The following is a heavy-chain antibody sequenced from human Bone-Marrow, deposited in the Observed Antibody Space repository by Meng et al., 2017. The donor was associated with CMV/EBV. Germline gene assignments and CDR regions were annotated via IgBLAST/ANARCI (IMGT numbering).Heavy chain of an antibody. Sequence: VPLQAAVPGLVTPSEPLSPTCAVYGGSFSGYYWSWIRQPPGKGLGWIGEINHSGSTNYNPSLKSRVTISVDTSKNQFSLKLSSVTAADTAVYYCARGGDLVAPSGGAAYWGQGTLVTVSS. V-gene: IGHV4-34*01. D-gene: IGHD5-12*01. J-gene: IGHJ4*02. CDR1: GGSFSGYY. CDR2: INHSGST. CDR3: ARGGDLVAPSGGAAY.